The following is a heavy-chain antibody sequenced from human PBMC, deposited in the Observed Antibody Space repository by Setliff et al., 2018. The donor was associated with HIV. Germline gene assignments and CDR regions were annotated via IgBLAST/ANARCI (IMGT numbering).Heavy chain of an antibody. V-gene: IGHV4-34*01. CDR3: AREGSSRVPVRGFYYYYYMDV. CDR2: LNQSGGS. CDR1: GGSLSGSY. J-gene: IGHJ6*03. Sequence: LSLTCAVYGGSLSGSYWTWMRQSPGKGLEWIGELNQSGGSNYNPSLQTRVTISVDASKNQFSLKLTSVTAADTAVYYCAREGSSRVPVRGFYYYYYMDVWGKGTTVTVSS. D-gene: IGHD6-6*01.